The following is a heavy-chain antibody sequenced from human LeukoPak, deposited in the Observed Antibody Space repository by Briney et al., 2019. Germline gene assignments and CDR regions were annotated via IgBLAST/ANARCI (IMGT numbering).Heavy chain of an antibody. CDR3: ARASPKYCSSTSCYPDYYYYYYMDV. V-gene: IGHV1-18*01. CDR1: GYTFTSYG. J-gene: IGHJ6*03. CDR2: ISAYNGNT. Sequence: GASVKVSCKASGYTFTSYGISWVRQAPGQGLEWMGWISAYNGNTNYAQKLQGRVTMTTDTSTSTAYMELRSLRSDDTAVYYCARASPKYCSSTSCYPDYYYYYYMDVWGKGTTVTVSS. D-gene: IGHD2-2*01.